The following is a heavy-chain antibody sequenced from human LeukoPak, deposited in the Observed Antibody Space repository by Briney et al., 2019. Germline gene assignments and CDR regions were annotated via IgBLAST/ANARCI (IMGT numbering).Heavy chain of an antibody. V-gene: IGHV3-48*02. Sequence: GGSLRLSCAASGFTFSTYSMNWVRQAPGKGLEWVSHISSTSRTTYYADSVKGRFTISRDNARNSLHLQMNSLRDEDTAVYYCARVPRPNYFDYWGEGTLVTVSS. CDR1: GFTFSTYS. J-gene: IGHJ4*02. CDR2: ISSTSRTT. CDR3: ARVPRPNYFDY.